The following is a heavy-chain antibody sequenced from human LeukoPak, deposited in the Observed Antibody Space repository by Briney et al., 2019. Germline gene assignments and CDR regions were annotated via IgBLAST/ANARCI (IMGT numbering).Heavy chain of an antibody. J-gene: IGHJ4*02. CDR3: AKGGKYYRFDY. D-gene: IGHD2/OR15-2a*01. Sequence: GGSLRPSCAASGFTFSSYAMSWVRQAPGKGLEWVSGISGTGGTTYYADSVKGRFTISRDNSKNTLYLQMNSLSAGDTAIYYCAKGGKYYRFDYWGQGTLVTVSS. V-gene: IGHV3-23*01. CDR1: GFTFSSYA. CDR2: ISGTGGTT.